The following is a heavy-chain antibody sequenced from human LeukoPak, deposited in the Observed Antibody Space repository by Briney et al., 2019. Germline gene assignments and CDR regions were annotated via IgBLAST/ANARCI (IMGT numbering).Heavy chain of an antibody. D-gene: IGHD5-18*01. J-gene: IGHJ4*02. Sequence: VGSLRLSSAAPGFTLSSNRMTWVHPAPGEGREWVSSISRSSTYIYYADSVKGRFTISRDNAKNSLSLQMNSLRAADKAIYYCTRGTAVVDSESWGQGTLVTVSS. CDR3: TRGTAVVDSES. CDR2: ISRSSTYI. CDR1: GFTLSSNR. V-gene: IGHV3-21*01.